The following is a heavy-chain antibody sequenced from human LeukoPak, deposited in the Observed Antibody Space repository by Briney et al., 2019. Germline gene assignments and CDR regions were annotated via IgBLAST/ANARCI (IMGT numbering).Heavy chain of an antibody. CDR2: IWYDGSNK. Sequence: GGSLRLSCAASGFTFSSYGMHWVRQAPGKGLEWVAVIWYDGSNKYYADSVKGRFTISRDNSKNTLYLQMNSLGAEDTAVYYCARVPPVAYDSSGYYYYYYGMDVWGQGTTVTVSS. J-gene: IGHJ6*02. D-gene: IGHD3-22*01. CDR3: ARVPPVAYDSSGYYYYYYGMDV. V-gene: IGHV3-33*01. CDR1: GFTFSSYG.